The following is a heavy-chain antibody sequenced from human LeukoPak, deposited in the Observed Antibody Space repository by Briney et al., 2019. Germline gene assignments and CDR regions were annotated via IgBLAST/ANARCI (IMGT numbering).Heavy chain of an antibody. Sequence: ASVKVSCKASGGTFSSYAISWVRQAPGQGLEWMGGIIPIFGTANYAQKFQGRVTITTDESTSTAYMELSSLRSEDTAVYYCARDLSGSYQGGFDYWGQGTLVAVSS. CDR1: GGTFSSYA. D-gene: IGHD1-26*01. J-gene: IGHJ4*02. CDR2: IIPIFGTA. CDR3: ARDLSGSYQGGFDY. V-gene: IGHV1-69*05.